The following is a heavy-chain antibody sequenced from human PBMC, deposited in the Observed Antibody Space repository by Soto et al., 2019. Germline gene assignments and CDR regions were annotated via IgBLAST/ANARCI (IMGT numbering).Heavy chain of an antibody. CDR3: ARGHSGYETPFDY. CDR2: IYCSGST. Sequence: SETLSLTCTVSGGSISSYYWSWIRQPPGKGLEWIGYIYCSGSTNYNPSLKSRVTISVDTSKNQFSLKLSSVTAADTAVYYCARGHSGYETPFDYWGQGTLVTVS. D-gene: IGHD5-12*01. V-gene: IGHV4-59*01. J-gene: IGHJ4*02. CDR1: GGSISSYY.